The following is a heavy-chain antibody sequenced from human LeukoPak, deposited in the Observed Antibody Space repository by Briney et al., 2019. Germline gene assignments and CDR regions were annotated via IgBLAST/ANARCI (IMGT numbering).Heavy chain of an antibody. D-gene: IGHD6-19*01. V-gene: IGHV3-23*01. CDR1: GGTFSSYA. CDR2: ISGSGGST. CDR3: AKDQWTWRADDAFDI. Sequence: SCKASGGTFSSYAMSWVRQAPGKGLEWVSAISGSGGSTYYADSVKGRFTISRDNSKNTLYLQMNSLRAEDTAVYYCAKDQWTWRADDAFDIWGQGTMVTVSS. J-gene: IGHJ3*02.